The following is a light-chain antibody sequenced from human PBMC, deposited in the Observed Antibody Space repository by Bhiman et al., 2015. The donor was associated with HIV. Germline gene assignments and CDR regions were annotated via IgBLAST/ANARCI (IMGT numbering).Light chain of an antibody. Sequence: SYVLTQPPSVSVASGKTAQITCGGPNFGTKSVHWYQQRPGQAPVLVISFDSDRPSGIPERFSGSTSGNTATLTISRVGAGDEADYYCQTWDNSRHPGYVFGTRTTLTVL. CDR1: NFGTKS. CDR3: QTWDNSRHPGYV. CDR2: FDS. J-gene: IGLJ1*01. V-gene: IGLV3-21*04.